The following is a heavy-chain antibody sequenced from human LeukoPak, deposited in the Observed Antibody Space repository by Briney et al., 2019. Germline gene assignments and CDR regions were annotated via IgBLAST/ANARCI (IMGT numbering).Heavy chain of an antibody. CDR2: IKQDGSEK. Sequence: GGSLRLSCAASGFTFSSYWMSWVRQAPGKGLEWVANIKQDGSEKYYVDSVKGRVTISRDNAKNSLYLQMNSLRAEDTAVYYCARDHTAIYYGMDVWGQGTTVTVSS. CDR3: ARDHTAIYYGMDV. D-gene: IGHD5-18*01. J-gene: IGHJ6*02. CDR1: GFTFSSYW. V-gene: IGHV3-7*01.